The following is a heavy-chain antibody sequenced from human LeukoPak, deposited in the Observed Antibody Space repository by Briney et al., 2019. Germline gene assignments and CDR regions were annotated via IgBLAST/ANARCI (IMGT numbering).Heavy chain of an antibody. V-gene: IGHV3-15*01. CDR3: STRAGWEFLTEF. J-gene: IGHJ4*02. CDR2: IKNKVDGGTT. Sequence: PGGSLRLSCAASGFTFSNAWMSWVRQAPGKGPEWVGRIKNKVDGGTTDYAAPVKGRFTISRDDSKSTLYLQMDSLEPEDTAVYYCSTRAGWEFLTEFWGQGTLVTVSS. D-gene: IGHD3-10*01. CDR1: GFTFSNAW.